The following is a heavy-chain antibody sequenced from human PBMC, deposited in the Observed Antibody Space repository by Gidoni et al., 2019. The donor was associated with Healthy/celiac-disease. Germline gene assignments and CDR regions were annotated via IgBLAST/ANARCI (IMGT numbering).Heavy chain of an antibody. Sequence: QVQLVQSGAEVKTPGSSVQVSCKASGSTFSSYAISWVRQAPGQGLEWMGGIIPIFGTANYAQKFQGRVTITADESTSTAYMELSSLRSEDTAVYYCASTTTFEHYYYGMDVWGQGTTVTVSS. CDR1: GSTFSSYA. J-gene: IGHJ6*02. CDR2: IIPIFGTA. CDR3: ASTTTFEHYYYGMDV. D-gene: IGHD3-10*02. V-gene: IGHV1-69*01.